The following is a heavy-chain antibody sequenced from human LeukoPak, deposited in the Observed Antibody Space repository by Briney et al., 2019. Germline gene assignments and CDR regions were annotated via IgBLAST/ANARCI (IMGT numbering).Heavy chain of an antibody. J-gene: IGHJ4*02. Sequence: GGSLRLSCATSGFTFTTFWMHWVRQAPGKGLVWVSRINHDGSNTNYADSVKGRFTISRDNAKDTVYLQMNSLRAEDTAVYYCVRDWGYDSSGYWQKYFDTWGQGTLVTVSS. CDR3: VRDWGYDSSGYWQKYFDT. V-gene: IGHV3-74*01. CDR1: GFTFTTFW. CDR2: INHDGSNT. D-gene: IGHD3-22*01.